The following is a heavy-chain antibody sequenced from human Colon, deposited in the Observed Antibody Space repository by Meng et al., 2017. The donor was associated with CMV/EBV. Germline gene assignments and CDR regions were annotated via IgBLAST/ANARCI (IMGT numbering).Heavy chain of an antibody. J-gene: IGHJ4*02. D-gene: IGHD6-13*01. Sequence: WMNWGRQATGEGLVWVSRISGDGNTTNCADSVRGQFTMSRDNNKSMLFLQVNSLRAEDTAVYYGVRERTRTSTTAAASPEGRYFDFWGQGTLVTVSS. CDR1: W. CDR3: VRERTRTSTTAAASPEGRYFDF. V-gene: IGHV3-74*01. CDR2: ISGDGNTT.